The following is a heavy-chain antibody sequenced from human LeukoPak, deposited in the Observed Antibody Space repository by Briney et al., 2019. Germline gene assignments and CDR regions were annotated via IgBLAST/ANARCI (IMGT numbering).Heavy chain of an antibody. Sequence: GGSLRLSCTASSFSFSSYWMTWVRQVPGKGLEWVASISQGGSEKYSVDSVKGRFTISRDNPKNSLYLQMNSLRAEDTSVYYCARSTGWYPFPDYWGQGTLVTVSS. CDR3: ARSTGWYPFPDY. CDR2: ISQGGSEK. J-gene: IGHJ4*02. CDR1: SFSFSSYW. D-gene: IGHD6-19*01. V-gene: IGHV3-7*01.